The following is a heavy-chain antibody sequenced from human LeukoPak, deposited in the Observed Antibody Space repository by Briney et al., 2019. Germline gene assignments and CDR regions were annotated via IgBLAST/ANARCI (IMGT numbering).Heavy chain of an antibody. CDR3: TTDLNQRLKWFGNPLDH. D-gene: IGHD3-10*01. J-gene: IGHJ4*02. CDR2: IRSETDGATT. CDR1: GFTFRSYE. V-gene: IGHV3-15*01. Sequence: GGSLRLSCAASGFTFRSYEMSWVRQAPGKGLQWVGHIRSETDGATTDYAAAVQGRFTISRDDSKKMLYLEMNSLTTEDTAVYYCTTDLNQRLKWFGNPLDHWGQGTPVTVSS.